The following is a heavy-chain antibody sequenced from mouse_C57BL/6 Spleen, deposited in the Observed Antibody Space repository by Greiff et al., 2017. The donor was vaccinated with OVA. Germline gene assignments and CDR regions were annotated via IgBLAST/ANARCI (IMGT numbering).Heavy chain of an antibody. CDR3: ARGGIYYDYDAMDY. CDR1: GYSITSGYY. Sequence: DVKLQESGPGLVKPSQSLSLTCSVTGYSITSGYYWNWIRQFPGNKLEWMGYISYDGSNNYNPSLKNRISITRDTSKNQFFLKLNSVTTEDTATYYCARGGIYYDYDAMDYWGQGTSVTVSS. V-gene: IGHV3-6*01. J-gene: IGHJ4*01. CDR2: ISYDGSN. D-gene: IGHD2-1*01.